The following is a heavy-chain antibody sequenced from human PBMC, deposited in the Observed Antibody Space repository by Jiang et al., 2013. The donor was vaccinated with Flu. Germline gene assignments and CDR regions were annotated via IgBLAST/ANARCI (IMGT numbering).Heavy chain of an antibody. CDR1: GYTFTSYG. CDR2: ISAYNGNT. J-gene: IGHJ5*02. V-gene: IGHV1-18*04. Sequence: GAEVKKPGASVKVSCKASGYTFTSYGISWVRQAPGQGLEWMGWISAYNGNTNYAQKLQGRVTMTTDTSTSTAYMELRSLRSDDTAVYYCARLCSYYDSRGDWFDPWGQGTLVTVSS. D-gene: IGHD3-22*01. CDR3: ARLCSYYDSRGDWFDP.